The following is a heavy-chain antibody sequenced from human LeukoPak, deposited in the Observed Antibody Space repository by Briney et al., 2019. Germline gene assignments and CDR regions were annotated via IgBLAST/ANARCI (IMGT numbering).Heavy chain of an antibody. CDR3: ARDGYRGGYCSGGSCYGDAFDI. CDR1: GGSISSGSYY. V-gene: IGHV4-61*02. Sequence: PSQTLSLTCTVSGGSISSGSYYWSWIRQPAGKGLEWIGRIYTSGSTKYNPSLKSRVTISVDTSKNQFSLKLSSVTAADTAVYYCARDGYRGGYCSGGSCYGDAFDIWGQGTMVTVSS. CDR2: IYTSGST. D-gene: IGHD2-15*01. J-gene: IGHJ3*02.